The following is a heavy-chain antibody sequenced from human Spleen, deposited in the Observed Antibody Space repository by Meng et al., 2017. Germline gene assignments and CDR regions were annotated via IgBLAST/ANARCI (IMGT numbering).Heavy chain of an antibody. CDR3: ASSIP. J-gene: IGHJ5*02. V-gene: IGHV3-21*01. CDR1: GFTFSSDS. CDR2: ITSSSSYI. Sequence: GESLKISCAASGFTFSSDSMNWVRQAPGKGLEWVSSITSSSSYIYYTDSVKGRFTISRDNAKNSLYLQMNSLRAEDTAVYYFASSIPWGQGTLVTVSS.